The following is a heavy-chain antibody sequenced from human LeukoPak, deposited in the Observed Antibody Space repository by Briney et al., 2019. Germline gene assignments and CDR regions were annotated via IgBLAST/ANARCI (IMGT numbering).Heavy chain of an antibody. V-gene: IGHV4-4*02. Sequence: SETLFLTCAVSGGSISSGNWWSWVRQPPGKGLEWIGEIYHTGSTNYNPSLKSRVTISLDKSKNQFSLKLSSVTAADTAVYYCARSRRVPAVKGTFDIWGQGTMVTVSS. CDR2: IYHTGST. D-gene: IGHD2-2*01. CDR1: GGSISSGNW. J-gene: IGHJ3*02. CDR3: ARSRRVPAVKGTFDI.